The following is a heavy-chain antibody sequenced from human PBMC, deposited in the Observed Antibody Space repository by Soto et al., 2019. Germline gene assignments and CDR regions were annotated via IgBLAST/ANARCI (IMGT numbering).Heavy chain of an antibody. J-gene: IGHJ4*02. CDR1: GYTFSSYG. CDR3: ARIGGWGCSGGTSCFDY. V-gene: IGHV1-18*01. CDR2: ISGHNSNT. D-gene: IGHD2-15*01. Sequence: QVQLVQSGAEVKKPGASVKVSCKASGYTFSSYGISWVRQAPGQGLEWMGWISGHNSNTNYAQNLQGRVTMTTDTSTSTAYMELRRLRSDDTAVYYCARIGGWGCSGGTSCFDYWGQGTLVTVSS.